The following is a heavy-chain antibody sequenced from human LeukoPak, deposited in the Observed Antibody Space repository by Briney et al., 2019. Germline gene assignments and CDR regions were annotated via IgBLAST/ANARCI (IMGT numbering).Heavy chain of an antibody. Sequence: ASVKVSCKASGYTFTSYGISWVRQAPGQGLEWMGWISAYNGNTNYAQKLQGRVTMTTDTSTSTVYMELSSLRSEDTAVYYCARAQAWDSSDPNWFDPWGQGTLVTVSS. CDR2: ISAYNGNT. J-gene: IGHJ5*02. CDR1: GYTFTSYG. CDR3: ARAQAWDSSDPNWFDP. V-gene: IGHV1-18*01. D-gene: IGHD6-19*01.